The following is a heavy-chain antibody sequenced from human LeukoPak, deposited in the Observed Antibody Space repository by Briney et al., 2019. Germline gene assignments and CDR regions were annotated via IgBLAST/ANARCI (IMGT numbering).Heavy chain of an antibody. J-gene: IGHJ4*02. V-gene: IGHV1-69*13. CDR3: ARDGPHDSSGYTDY. CDR2: IIPIFGTA. Sequence: GASVKVSCKASGGTFSSYAISWVRQAPGQGLEWMGGIIPIFGTANYAQKFQGRVTITADESTSTAYMELSSLRSEDTAVYYCARDGPHDSSGYTDYWGQGTLVTVSS. D-gene: IGHD3-22*01. CDR1: GGTFSSYA.